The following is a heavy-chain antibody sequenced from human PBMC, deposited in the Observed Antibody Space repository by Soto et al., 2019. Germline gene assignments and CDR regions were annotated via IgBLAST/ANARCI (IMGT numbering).Heavy chain of an antibody. J-gene: IGHJ5*02. CDR2: ISSSRSYI. D-gene: IGHD2-2*01. V-gene: IGHV3-21*01. CDR3: ARSDCTSTSCYVVWFDP. Sequence: EVQVVESGGGLVKPGGSLRLSCVASGFNFSNYGMNWVRQAPGKGLEWVSSISSSRSYISYADSMKGRFTISRDNAKKSVYLQMDSLRAEDTAVYYCARSDCTSTSCYVVWFDPWGQGTLVTVSS. CDR1: GFNFSNYG.